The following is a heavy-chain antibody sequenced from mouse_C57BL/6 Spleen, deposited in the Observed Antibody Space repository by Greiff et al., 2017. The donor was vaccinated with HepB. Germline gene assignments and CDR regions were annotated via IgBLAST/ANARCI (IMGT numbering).Heavy chain of an antibody. J-gene: IGHJ2*01. CDR1: GYTFTSYG. Sequence: QVHVKQSGAELARPGASVKLSCKASGYTFTSYGISWVKQRTGQGLEWIGEIYPRSGNTYYNEKFKGKATLTADKSSSTAYMELRSLTSEDSAVYFCARDGDGYYYFDYWGQGTTLTVSS. CDR2: IYPRSGNT. D-gene: IGHD2-3*01. CDR3: ARDGDGYYYFDY. V-gene: IGHV1-81*01.